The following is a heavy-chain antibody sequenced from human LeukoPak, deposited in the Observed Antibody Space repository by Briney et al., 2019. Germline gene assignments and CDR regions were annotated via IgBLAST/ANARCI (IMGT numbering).Heavy chain of an antibody. J-gene: IGHJ4*02. D-gene: IGHD5-18*01. CDR1: GGSISSSSYY. CDR2: IYYSGST. V-gene: IGHV4-39*07. CDR3: ARQDIQLWDPYYFDY. Sequence: PSETLSLTCTVSGGSISSSSYYWGWIRQPPGKGLEWIGSIYYSGSTYYNPSLKSRVTISVDTSKNQFSLKLSSVTAADTAVYYCARQDIQLWDPYYFDYWGQGTLVTVSS.